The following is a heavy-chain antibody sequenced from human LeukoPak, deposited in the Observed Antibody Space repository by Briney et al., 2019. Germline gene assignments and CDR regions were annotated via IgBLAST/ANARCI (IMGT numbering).Heavy chain of an antibody. D-gene: IGHD1-26*01. J-gene: IGHJ4*02. CDR2: IKEDGSEK. V-gene: IGHV3-7*05. Sequence: GGSLRLSCAASGFTFGSYWMSWVRQAPGKGLEWVANIKEDGSEKNYVDSVKGRFTVSRDNAKNSVYLQMNSLRADDTAVYYCARGGGTSDYWGQGTRVTVSS. CDR1: GFTFGSYW. CDR3: ARGGGTSDY.